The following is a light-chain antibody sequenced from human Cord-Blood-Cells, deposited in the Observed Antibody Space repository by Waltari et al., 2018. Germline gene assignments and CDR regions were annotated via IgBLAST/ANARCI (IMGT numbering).Light chain of an antibody. J-gene: IGKJ4*01. CDR2: GAS. Sequence: EIVMTQSPATLSVSTGERATLSCRASQSVSSNLAWYQQKPGQAPRLLIYGASTRATGIPARFSGSGSGTEFTLTISSLQSEDFAVYYCQQYNNWPPGTFGGGTKVEIK. CDR3: QQYNNWPPGT. CDR1: QSVSSN. V-gene: IGKV3-15*01.